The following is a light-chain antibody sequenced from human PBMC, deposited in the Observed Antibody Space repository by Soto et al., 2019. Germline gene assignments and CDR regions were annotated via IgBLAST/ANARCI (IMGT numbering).Light chain of an antibody. J-gene: IGLJ3*02. Sequence: QSALTQPPSASGSPGQSVTISCTGTSSDVGDYNYVSWYQQHPGKAPKLMIYEVSKRPSGVPDRFSGSKSGNTASLTVSGLQAEDEADYYCISYAGSNKWVFGGGTKLTVL. CDR1: SSDVGDYNY. V-gene: IGLV2-8*01. CDR2: EVS. CDR3: ISYAGSNKWV.